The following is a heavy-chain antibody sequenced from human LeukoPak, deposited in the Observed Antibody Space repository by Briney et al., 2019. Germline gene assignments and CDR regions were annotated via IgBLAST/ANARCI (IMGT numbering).Heavy chain of an antibody. CDR2: ISSSGSPI. Sequence: PGGSLRLSCAASGFTFSSYEMNWVRQAPGKGLEWVSYISSSGSPIYYADSVKGRFTISRDNAKNSLYLQMNSLRAEDTAVYYCATYCSSTSCYWSDYYYGMDVWGQGTTVTVSS. J-gene: IGHJ6*02. D-gene: IGHD2-2*01. V-gene: IGHV3-48*03. CDR1: GFTFSSYE. CDR3: ATYCSSTSCYWSDYYYGMDV.